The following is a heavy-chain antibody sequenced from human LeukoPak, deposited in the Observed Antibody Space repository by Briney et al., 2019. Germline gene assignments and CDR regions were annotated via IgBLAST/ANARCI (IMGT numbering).Heavy chain of an antibody. CDR1: GGSLNGHY. CDR2: VYDNGNT. Sequence: PSETLSLTCTVSGGSLNGHYWTWIRQPPGKGLDSIGFVYDNGNTNYNSSPQSRVTMSVDTSKNQLSLKMRSVTAADTAIYYCARVFRGVVTSNWFDLWGQGTLVTVSS. CDR3: ARVFRGVVTSNWFDL. J-gene: IGHJ5*02. D-gene: IGHD2-21*02. V-gene: IGHV4-59*11.